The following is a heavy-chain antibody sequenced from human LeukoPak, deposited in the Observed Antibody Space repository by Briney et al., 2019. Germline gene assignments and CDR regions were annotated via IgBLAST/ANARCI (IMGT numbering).Heavy chain of an antibody. CDR2: ISYSSGSI. D-gene: IGHD1-26*01. CDR1: GFTFNEYA. V-gene: IGHV3-9*01. CDR3: AKDRGGSSELGDAFDV. Sequence: GGSLRLSCAASGFTFNEYAMHWVRQAPGKGLEWVSGISYSSGSIGYVDSVKGRFTISRDNAKNSLYLQMNSLRVEDTALYYCAKDRGGSSELGDAFDVWGQGTMVRVSS. J-gene: IGHJ3*01.